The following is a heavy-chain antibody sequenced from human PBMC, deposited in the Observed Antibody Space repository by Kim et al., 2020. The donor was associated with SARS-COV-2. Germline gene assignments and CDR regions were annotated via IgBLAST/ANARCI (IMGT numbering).Heavy chain of an antibody. CDR1: GFTFSSYG. Sequence: GGSLRLSCAASGFTFSSYGMHWVRQAPGKGLEWVAVIWYDGSNKYYADSVKGRFTISRDNSKNTLYLQMNSLRAEDTAVYYCARADREYCGGDCHYGMDVWGQGTTVTVSS. J-gene: IGHJ6*02. CDR2: IWYDGSNK. V-gene: IGHV3-33*01. CDR3: ARADREYCGGDCHYGMDV. D-gene: IGHD2-21*02.